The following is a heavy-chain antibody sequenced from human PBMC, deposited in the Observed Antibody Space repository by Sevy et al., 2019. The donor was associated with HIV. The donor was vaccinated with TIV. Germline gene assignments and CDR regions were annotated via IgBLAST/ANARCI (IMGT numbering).Heavy chain of an antibody. CDR1: GFTFSSYA. D-gene: IGHD3-22*01. V-gene: IGHV3-23*01. Sequence: GGSLRLSCAASGFTFSSYAMSWVRQAPGKGLEWVSAISGSGGSTYYADSVKGRFTISRDNSKNTLYLQMNSLRAEDTAVYYCAKDRDYYDSSGYIDYWGQGTLVTVSS. CDR3: AKDRDYYDSSGYIDY. J-gene: IGHJ4*02. CDR2: ISGSGGST.